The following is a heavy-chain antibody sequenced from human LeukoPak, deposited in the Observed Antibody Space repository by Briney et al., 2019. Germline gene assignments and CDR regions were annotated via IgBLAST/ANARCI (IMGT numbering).Heavy chain of an antibody. CDR1: GGSISSGGYY. D-gene: IGHD6-13*01. Sequence: SETLSLTCTVSGGSISSGGYYWTWIRQHPGKGLEWIGYIYYSGSTYYNPSLKSRVTISVDTSKNQFSLKLSSVTAADTAVYYCAREGIAADGFDYWGQGTLVTISS. J-gene: IGHJ4*02. V-gene: IGHV4-31*03. CDR2: IYYSGST. CDR3: AREGIAADGFDY.